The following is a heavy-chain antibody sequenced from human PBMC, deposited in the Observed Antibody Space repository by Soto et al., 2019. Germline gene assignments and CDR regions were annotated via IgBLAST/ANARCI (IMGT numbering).Heavy chain of an antibody. J-gene: IGHJ6*03. CDR3: ARGVLEWLLRDSYYYYMDV. CDR2: IDDTGST. V-gene: IGHV4-59*01. D-gene: IGHD3-3*01. CDR1: GDSISSSY. Sequence: SETLSLTCTVSGDSISSSYWNWIRQAPGKGLEWIGYIDDTGSTNYNPSLKSRVTLSVDPSNNQYSLKLSSVTAADTAVYYCARGVLEWLLRDSYYYYMDVWGKATTVTVSS.